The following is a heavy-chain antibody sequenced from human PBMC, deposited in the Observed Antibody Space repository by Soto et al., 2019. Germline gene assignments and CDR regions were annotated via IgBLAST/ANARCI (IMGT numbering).Heavy chain of an antibody. CDR2: IIPIFGTA. Sequence: SVKFSCKASGGTFSSYAISWVRQAPGQGLEWMGGIIPIFGTANYAQKFQGRVTITAAESTSTAYMELSSLRSEDTAVYYCARDVRDLWFGADVWGQGTTVTVSS. V-gene: IGHV1-69*13. J-gene: IGHJ6*02. CDR1: GGTFSSYA. D-gene: IGHD3-10*01. CDR3: ARDVRDLWFGADV.